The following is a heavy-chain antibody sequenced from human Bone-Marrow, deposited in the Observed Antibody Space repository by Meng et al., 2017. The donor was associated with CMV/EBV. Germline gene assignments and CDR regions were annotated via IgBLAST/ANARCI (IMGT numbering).Heavy chain of an antibody. J-gene: IGHJ5*02. D-gene: IGHD6-13*01. V-gene: IGHV1-3*01. CDR2: INPENGQT. Sequence: YTFAIYAMHWVRQARGQRLEWLGWINPENGQTQYSQKFQDRVTITRDTSANTTYMELSGLRSEDTAVFYCARGAGSRSPVYNWFYPWGQGTLVTVSS. CDR1: YTFAIYA. CDR3: ARGAGSRSPVYNWFYP.